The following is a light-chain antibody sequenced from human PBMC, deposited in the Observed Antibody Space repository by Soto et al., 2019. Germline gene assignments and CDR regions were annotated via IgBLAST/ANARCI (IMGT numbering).Light chain of an antibody. J-gene: IGKJ1*01. CDR1: QSVSGY. Sequence: EIVMTQSPGTVSVFPGETVTLSCRASQSVSGYLDWFHQKPGQAPRLVLLRIFTRAIGVPARFSGSGSETEITLTTSGLQAEDSGVYYCLQHYSWPWTFGLGTKVEIK. CDR2: RIF. CDR3: LQHYSWPWT. V-gene: IGKV3-15*01.